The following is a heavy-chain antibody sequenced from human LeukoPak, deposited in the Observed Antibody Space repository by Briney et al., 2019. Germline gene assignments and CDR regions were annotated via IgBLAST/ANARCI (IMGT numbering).Heavy chain of an antibody. CDR2: IPSNGITT. D-gene: IGHD5-18*01. J-gene: IGHJ2*01. Sequence: PGGCLRLACSASGLRFDFYAVDSVRQAPGKGMEYVSTIPSNGITTFYSNSVRGRFTTSRDISVNMLYHQMGSLGTQDMAVYYGARAGLFYPDTVSRDWNFDLWGHGTLVTVSS. CDR1: GLRFDFYA. CDR3: ARAGLFYPDTVSRDWNFDL. V-gene: IGHV3-64*01.